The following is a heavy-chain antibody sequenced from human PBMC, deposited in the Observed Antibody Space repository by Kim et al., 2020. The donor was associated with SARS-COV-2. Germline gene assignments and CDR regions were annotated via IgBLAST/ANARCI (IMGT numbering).Heavy chain of an antibody. CDR2: INPNSGDT. Sequence: ASVKVSCKASGYTFTGYYMHWVRQAPGQGLEWMGWINPNSGDTNYAQKFQGWVTMTRDTSISTAYMELSRLRSDDTAVYYCARVNPAAGATWYFDLWGRGTLVTVSS. CDR1: GYTFTGYY. D-gene: IGHD6-13*01. V-gene: IGHV1-2*04. CDR3: ARVNPAAGATWYFDL. J-gene: IGHJ2*01.